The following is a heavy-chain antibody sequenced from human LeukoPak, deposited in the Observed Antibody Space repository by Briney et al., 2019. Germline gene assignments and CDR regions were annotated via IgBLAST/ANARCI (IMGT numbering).Heavy chain of an antibody. Sequence: GGSLRLSCAASGFTFDNYAMHWVRQAPGKGLGWVSGITWNSDNIGYADSVKGRFTISRDNAKNSLYLQMNSLRAEDAALYCCVKDGGDYYGSGNHLRWFDPWGQGTLVTVSS. V-gene: IGHV3-9*01. CDR1: GFTFDNYA. CDR3: VKDGGDYYGSGNHLRWFDP. CDR2: ITWNSDNI. J-gene: IGHJ5*02. D-gene: IGHD3-10*01.